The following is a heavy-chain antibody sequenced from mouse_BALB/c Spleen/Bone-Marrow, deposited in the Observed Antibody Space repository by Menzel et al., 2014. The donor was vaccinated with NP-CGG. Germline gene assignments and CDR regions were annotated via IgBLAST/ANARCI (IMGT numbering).Heavy chain of an antibody. V-gene: IGHV3-2*02. Sequence: EVQLVESGPGLVKPSQSLSLTCTVTGYSITSDYAWNWIRQFPGNKLEWMGYISYSGSTSYNPSLKSRISITRDTSKNQFFLQLNSVTIEDTATYYCARRRYYHGAMDYWGQGTSVTVSS. CDR1: GYSITSDYA. CDR3: ARRRYYHGAMDY. CDR2: ISYSGST. D-gene: IGHD1-1*01. J-gene: IGHJ4*01.